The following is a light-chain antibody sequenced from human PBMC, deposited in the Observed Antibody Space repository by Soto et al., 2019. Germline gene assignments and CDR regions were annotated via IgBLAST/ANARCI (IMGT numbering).Light chain of an antibody. V-gene: IGKV1-39*01. Sequence: DIQMIQSPSSLSASVGDRVTITCRASQNIDNCLSWYQQKPGKAPKLLIYAASSLHSGVPSRFSGSGSGTDFTLTISSLQHEDLATYYCLQTYTAPATFGQGTRVEIK. CDR3: LQTYTAPAT. CDR2: AAS. J-gene: IGKJ1*01. CDR1: QNIDNC.